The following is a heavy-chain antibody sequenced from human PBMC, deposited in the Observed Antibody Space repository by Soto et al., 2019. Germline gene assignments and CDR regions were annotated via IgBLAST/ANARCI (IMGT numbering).Heavy chain of an antibody. D-gene: IGHD2-21*01. CDR1: GFAFSGYG. Sequence: GGTLRLSCSASGFAFSGYGMHSVRNAPGKGLEWVAVIWYDGSNKYYADSVKGRFTISRDHSTDTLYLHMDSVRADGTAVYYWARDEHVGGMDVWGQGTTV. CDR3: ARDEHVGGMDV. J-gene: IGHJ6*02. V-gene: IGHV3-33*01. CDR2: IWYDGSNK.